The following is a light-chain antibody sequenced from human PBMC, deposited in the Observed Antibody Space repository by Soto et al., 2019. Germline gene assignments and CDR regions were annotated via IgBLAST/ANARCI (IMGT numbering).Light chain of an antibody. CDR3: GTWDSSVSAGVGV. Sequence: QSVLTQPPSVSAAPGQTVTISCSGSSSNIGNNYVSWYQQLPGTAPKLLIYDNNKRPSGIPDRFSGSKSGTSATLGITGLQTGDEADYYCGTWDSSVSAGVGVFGGGTKLTVL. CDR1: SSNIGNNY. CDR2: DNN. J-gene: IGLJ2*01. V-gene: IGLV1-51*01.